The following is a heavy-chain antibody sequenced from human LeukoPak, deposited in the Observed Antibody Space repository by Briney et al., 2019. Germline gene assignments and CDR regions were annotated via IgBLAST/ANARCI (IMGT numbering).Heavy chain of an antibody. V-gene: IGHV3-66*01. CDR2: IYRGGPT. Sequence: GGSLRLSCAASGLTVSSNYMSWVRQAPGKGLEWVSVIYRGGPTYYADSVKGRFTISRDDSKNTLYLQMNSLRAEDTAVYYCARDSYVDSEAVRWFDPWGQGTLVTVSS. D-gene: IGHD4-17*01. CDR1: GLTVSSNY. CDR3: ARDSYVDSEAVRWFDP. J-gene: IGHJ5*02.